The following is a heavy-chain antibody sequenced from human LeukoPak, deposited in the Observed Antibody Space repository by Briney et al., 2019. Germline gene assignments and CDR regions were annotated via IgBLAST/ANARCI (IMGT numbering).Heavy chain of an antibody. Sequence: GGSLRLSCAASGFTFSSYGMRWVRQAPGKGLEWVAVISYDGSNKYYADSVKGRFTISRDNSKNTLYLQMNSLRAEDTAVYYCAKVQYYYGSGSPGDWGQGTLVTVSS. J-gene: IGHJ4*02. V-gene: IGHV3-30*18. CDR3: AKVQYYYGSGSPGD. CDR1: GFTFSSYG. CDR2: ISYDGSNK. D-gene: IGHD3-10*01.